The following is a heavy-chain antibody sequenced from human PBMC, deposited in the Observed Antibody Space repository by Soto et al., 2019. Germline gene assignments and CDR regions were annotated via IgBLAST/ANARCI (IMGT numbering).Heavy chain of an antibody. J-gene: IGHJ4*02. CDR3: ARRADILTGYYMPGYYFDY. V-gene: IGHV4-61*08. CDR2: IYYSGST. CDR1: GGSISSGGYY. Sequence: PSETLSLTCTVSGGSISSGGYYWSWIRQHPGKGLEWIGYIYYSGSTNYNPSLKSRVTISVDTSKNQFSLKLSSVTAADTAVYYCARRADILTGYYMPGYYFDYWGQGTLVTVSS. D-gene: IGHD3-9*01.